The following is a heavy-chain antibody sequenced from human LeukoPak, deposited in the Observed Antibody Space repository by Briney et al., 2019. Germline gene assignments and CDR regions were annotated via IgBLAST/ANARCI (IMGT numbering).Heavy chain of an antibody. CDR1: GFTFSSYA. CDR2: ISYDGSNK. D-gene: IGHD6-19*01. J-gene: IGHJ4*02. Sequence: GGSLRLSCAASGFTFSSYAMHWVRQAPGKGLEWVAVISYDGSNKYYADSVKGRFTISRDNSKNTLYLQMNSLRAEDTAVYYCVRELISGAFDYWGQGTLVTVSS. CDR3: VRELISGAFDY. V-gene: IGHV3-30*04.